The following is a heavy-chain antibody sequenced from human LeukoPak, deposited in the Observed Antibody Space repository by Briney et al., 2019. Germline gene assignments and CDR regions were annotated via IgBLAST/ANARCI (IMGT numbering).Heavy chain of an antibody. CDR1: GYTFTSYY. D-gene: IGHD6-25*01. CDR2: INPRGGST. V-gene: IGHV1-46*01. Sequence: ASVKVSCKASGYTFTSYYVHWMRQAPGQGPEWMGIINPRGGSTDYSQKFQDRVTMSSDTSTSTVYMELSSLRSEDTAVYFCARVGATAATADYWGQGTLVTVSS. J-gene: IGHJ4*02. CDR3: ARVGATAATADY.